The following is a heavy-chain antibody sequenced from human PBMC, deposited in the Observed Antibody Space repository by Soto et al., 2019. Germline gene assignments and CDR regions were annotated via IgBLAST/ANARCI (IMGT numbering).Heavy chain of an antibody. J-gene: IGHJ6*03. V-gene: IGHV1-8*01. D-gene: IGHD3-9*01. Sequence: ASVKVSCKASGYTFTSYDINWVRQATGQGLEWMGWMNPNSGNTGYAQKFQGRVTMTRNTSISTAYMELSSLRSEDTAVYYCARGGYYDILTGPDYYYYMDVWGKGTTVTVSS. CDR1: GYTFTSYD. CDR2: MNPNSGNT. CDR3: ARGGYYDILTGPDYYYYMDV.